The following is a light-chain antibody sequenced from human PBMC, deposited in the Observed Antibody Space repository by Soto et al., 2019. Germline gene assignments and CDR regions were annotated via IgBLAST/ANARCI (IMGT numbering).Light chain of an antibody. Sequence: DIQMTQSPPSLSASVGDRVTISCRASQAINSHLAWYQQGPGKAPKLLIYAASTLQSGVPSRFSGSASGTEFTLTISSLQPEDFATYYCQQVSGYPLNFGGGTKVDIK. CDR2: AAS. J-gene: IGKJ4*01. CDR3: QQVSGYPLN. V-gene: IGKV1-9*01. CDR1: QAINSH.